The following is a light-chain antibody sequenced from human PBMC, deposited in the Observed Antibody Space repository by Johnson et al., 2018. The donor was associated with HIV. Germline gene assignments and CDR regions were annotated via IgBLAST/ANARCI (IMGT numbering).Light chain of an antibody. V-gene: IGLV1-51*01. J-gene: IGLJ1*01. Sequence: LTQPPSVSAAPGQKVTISCSGSSSNIGRNYVSWYQQLPGTAPKLLIFDNNKRPSGIPDRFSASKSGTSATLGITGLQTGDEADYYCGTWDSSLSSYVFGTGTKVTVL. CDR3: GTWDSSLSSYV. CDR1: SSNIGRNY. CDR2: DNN.